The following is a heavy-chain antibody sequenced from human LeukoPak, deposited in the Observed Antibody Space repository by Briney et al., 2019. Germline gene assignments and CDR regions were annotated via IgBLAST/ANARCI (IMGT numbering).Heavy chain of an antibody. CDR2: INAYNGNT. Sequence: ASVKVSCKASGYTFTSYGISWVRQAPGQGLVGIGLINAYNGNTKYAQKLQGRVTMTTDTSTSTAYMELRSLRSDDTAVYYCARDPGCSGGSCYLITYYYYYGMDVWGQGTTVTVSS. D-gene: IGHD2-15*01. CDR1: GYTFTSYG. CDR3: ARDPGCSGGSCYLITYYYYYGMDV. J-gene: IGHJ6*02. V-gene: IGHV1-18*01.